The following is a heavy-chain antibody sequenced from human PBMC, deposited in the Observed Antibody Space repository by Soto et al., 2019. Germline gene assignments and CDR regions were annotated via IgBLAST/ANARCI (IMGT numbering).Heavy chain of an antibody. D-gene: IGHD3-10*01. CDR1: GYTLTELS. CDR3: ATAGYGSGSYALLYYFDY. J-gene: IGHJ4*02. Sequence: GASVKVSCKVSGYTLTELSMHWLRQAPGKGLEWMGGFDPEDGETIYAQKFQGRVTMTEDTSTDTAYMELSSLRSEDTAVYYCATAGYGSGSYALLYYFDYWGQGTLVTVSS. CDR2: FDPEDGET. V-gene: IGHV1-24*01.